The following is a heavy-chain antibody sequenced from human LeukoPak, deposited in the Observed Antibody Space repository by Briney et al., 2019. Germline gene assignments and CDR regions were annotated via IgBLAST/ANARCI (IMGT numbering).Heavy chain of an antibody. D-gene: IGHD1-26*01. CDR3: ARDSGPVGFGFDY. CDR1: GFTFSSYG. V-gene: IGHV3-33*01. Sequence: GGSLRLSCAASGFTFSSYGMHWVRQAPGKGLEWVAVIWYDGSNKHYADSVKGRFTISRDNSKNTLYLQMNSLRAEDTAVYYCARDSGPVGFGFDYWGQGTLVTVSS. CDR2: IWYDGSNK. J-gene: IGHJ4*02.